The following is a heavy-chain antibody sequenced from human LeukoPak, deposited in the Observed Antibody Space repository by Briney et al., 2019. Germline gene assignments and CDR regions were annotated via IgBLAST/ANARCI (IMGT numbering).Heavy chain of an antibody. Sequence: GGSLRLSCAASGFTFSTYAVNWVRQAPGKGLEWVSSISSSGGTTYYADSLRGRFTISRDNSGGTLYLQMNSLRTEDSAVYYCAKRLSRGYFGKLIFDFWGQGALVTVSS. CDR3: AKRLSRGYFGKLIFDF. CDR2: ISSSGGTT. D-gene: IGHD3-9*01. CDR1: GFTFSTYA. V-gene: IGHV3-23*01. J-gene: IGHJ4*02.